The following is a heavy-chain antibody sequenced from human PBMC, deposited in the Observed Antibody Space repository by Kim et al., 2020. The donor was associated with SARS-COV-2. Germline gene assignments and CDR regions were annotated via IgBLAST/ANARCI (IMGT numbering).Heavy chain of an antibody. D-gene: IGHD3-22*01. CDR3: ARDHRHYYDSSGCYLGY. Sequence: GGSLRLSCAASGFTFSSYGMHWVRQAPGKGLEWVAVIWYDGSNKYYADSVKGRFTTSRDNSKNTLYLQMNSLRAEDTAVYYCARDHRHYYDSSGCYLGYWGQGTLVTVSS. V-gene: IGHV3-33*01. CDR1: GFTFSSYG. J-gene: IGHJ4*02. CDR2: IWYDGSNK.